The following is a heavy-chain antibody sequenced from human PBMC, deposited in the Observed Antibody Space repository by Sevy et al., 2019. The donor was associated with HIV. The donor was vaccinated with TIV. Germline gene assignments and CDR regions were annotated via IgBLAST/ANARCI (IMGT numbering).Heavy chain of an antibody. J-gene: IGHJ6*02. CDR1: GYTFISYA. Sequence: ASVKVSCKASGYTFISYAIHRVRQAPGQGLQWMGWINAAGGNTKYSQNFQGRVTFSTDTSANTAYMELSSLRSEDTAVYYCARRGTGLDYYYGMDVWGQGTTVTVSS. CDR2: INAAGGNT. V-gene: IGHV1-3*01. D-gene: IGHD1-1*01. CDR3: ARRGTGLDYYYGMDV.